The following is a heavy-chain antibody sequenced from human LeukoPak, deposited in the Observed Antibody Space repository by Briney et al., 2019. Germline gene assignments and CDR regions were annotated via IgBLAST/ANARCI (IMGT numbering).Heavy chain of an antibody. CDR3: ASLSIMITFGGVIDPAPCDAFDI. J-gene: IGHJ3*02. V-gene: IGHV4-38-2*02. CDR2: IYHSGDT. D-gene: IGHD3-16*02. Sequence: SETLSLTCTVSGYFIRDSFYWGWIRPPPGKGLEWIGSIYHSGDTYYNPSLKSRVTISVDTSKNQFSLKLSSVTAAGTAVYYCASLSIMITFGGVIDPAPCDAFDIWGQGTMVTVSS. CDR1: GYFIRDSFY.